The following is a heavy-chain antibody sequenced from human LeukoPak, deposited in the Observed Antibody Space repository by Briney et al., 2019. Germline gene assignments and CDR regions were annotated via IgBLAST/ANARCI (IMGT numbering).Heavy chain of an antibody. D-gene: IGHD5-18*01. J-gene: IGHJ6*02. CDR2: IYYSGST. Sequence: SETLSLTCTVSGGSISSYYWSWIRQPPGKGLEWIGYIYYSGSTNYNPSLKSRVTISVDTSKNQFSLKLSSVTAADTAVYYCARIPFRGYSYGYLDYYYYGMDVWGQGTTVTVSS. CDR1: GGSISSYY. CDR3: ARIPFRGYSYGYLDYYYYGMDV. V-gene: IGHV4-59*08.